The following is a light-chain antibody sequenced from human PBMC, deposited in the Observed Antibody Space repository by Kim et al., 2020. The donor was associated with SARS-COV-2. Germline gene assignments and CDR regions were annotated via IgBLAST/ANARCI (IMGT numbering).Light chain of an antibody. J-gene: IGKJ4*01. CDR1: QSVGIS. V-gene: IGKV3-15*01. Sequence: FPGERVTLAGRASQSVGISLAWYQQKPGQAPRLLIYGVSRRATDIPDRFSGSGSGTEFTLTISSLQSEDFGIYYCQQYNNWPPGVSFGGGTKLEIK. CDR3: QQYNNWPPGVS. CDR2: GVS.